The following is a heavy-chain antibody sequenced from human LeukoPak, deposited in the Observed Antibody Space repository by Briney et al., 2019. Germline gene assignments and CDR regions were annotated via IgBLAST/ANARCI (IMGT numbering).Heavy chain of an antibody. J-gene: IGHJ3*02. Sequence: SETLSLTCAVYGGSFSGYYWSWTRQPPGKGLEWIGEINHSGSTNYNPSLKSRVTISVDTSKNQFSLKLSSVTAADTAVYYCARRMITFGGVIPGRAFDIWGQGTMVTVSS. CDR1: GGSFSGYY. CDR3: ARRMITFGGVIPGRAFDI. CDR2: INHSGST. D-gene: IGHD3-16*02. V-gene: IGHV4-34*01.